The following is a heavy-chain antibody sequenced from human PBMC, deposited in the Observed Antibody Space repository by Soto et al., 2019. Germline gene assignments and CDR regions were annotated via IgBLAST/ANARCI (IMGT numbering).Heavy chain of an antibody. CDR2: IHYTGSS. J-gene: IGHJ5*02. CDR1: SGSISGYF. Sequence: PSETLSLTCTVSSGSISGYFWSWIRQPPGKELELIAYIHYTGSSYYNPSLKSRVTISIDTSKNQFSLKLSSVSDADTAVYYCAKGGRKAPAGTGFDPGGRGTLVP. D-gene: IGHD1-1*01. CDR3: AKGGRKAPAGTGFDP. V-gene: IGHV4-59*01.